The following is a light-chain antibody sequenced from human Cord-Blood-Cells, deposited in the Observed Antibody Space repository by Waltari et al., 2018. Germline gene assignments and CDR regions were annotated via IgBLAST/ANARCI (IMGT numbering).Light chain of an antibody. CDR3: SSYTSSSTLV. CDR2: DVI. Sequence: QSALTQPASVSGSPGQSITIPCPGTSSDVGGYNYVSWYKQHPGKAPKLMIYDVINRPSGVSNRFSGSKSGNTASLTISGLQAEDEADYYCSSYTSSSTLVFGGGTKLTVL. J-gene: IGLJ3*02. V-gene: IGLV2-14*01. CDR1: SSDVGGYNY.